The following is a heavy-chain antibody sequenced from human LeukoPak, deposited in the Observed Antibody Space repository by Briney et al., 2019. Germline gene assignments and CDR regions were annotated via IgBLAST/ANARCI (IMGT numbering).Heavy chain of an antibody. CDR3: ARHTNSSSWSNWFDP. D-gene: IGHD6-13*01. J-gene: IGHJ5*02. CDR1: GGSISSGDYY. Sequence: SQTLSLTCTVSGGSISSGDYYWSWVRQPPGKGLEWIGYIYYSGSTYYYPSLKSRFTISVDTSKNQFSLKLSFVTAADTAVYYCARHTNSSSWSNWFDPWGQGTLVTVSS. V-gene: IGHV4-31*03. CDR2: IYYSGST.